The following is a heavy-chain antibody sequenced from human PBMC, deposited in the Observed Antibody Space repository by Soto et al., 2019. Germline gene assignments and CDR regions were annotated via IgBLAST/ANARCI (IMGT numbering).Heavy chain of an antibody. D-gene: IGHD2-2*01. CDR3: ARLPRGWHCSSTSCYDYYYMDV. V-gene: IGHV4-59*08. CDR2: IYYSGST. Sequence: ASETLSLTCTVSGGSISSYYWSWIRQPPGKGLEWIGYIYYSGSTNYNPSLKSRVTISVDTSKNQFSLKLSSVTAADTAVYYCARLPRGWHCSSTSCYDYYYMDVWGKGTTVTVSS. J-gene: IGHJ6*03. CDR1: GGSISSYY.